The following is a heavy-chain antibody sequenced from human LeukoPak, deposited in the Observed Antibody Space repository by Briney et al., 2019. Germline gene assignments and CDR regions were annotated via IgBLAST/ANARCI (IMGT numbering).Heavy chain of an antibody. Sequence: EASVKVSCKASGGTFSSYAISWVRQAPGQGLEWMGRIIPILGIANYAQKFQGRVTITADKSTSTAYMELSSLRSEDTAVYYCARGRAGELRYFDWLLYFDYWGQGTLVTVSS. J-gene: IGHJ4*02. CDR1: GGTFSSYA. CDR2: IIPILGIA. D-gene: IGHD3-9*01. V-gene: IGHV1-69*04. CDR3: ARGRAGELRYFDWLLYFDY.